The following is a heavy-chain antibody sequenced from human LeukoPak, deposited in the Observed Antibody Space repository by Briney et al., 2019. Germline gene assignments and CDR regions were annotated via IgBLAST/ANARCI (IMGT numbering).Heavy chain of an antibody. V-gene: IGHV4-39*01. CDR1: GGSVSSSSYY. J-gene: IGHJ5*02. D-gene: IGHD7-27*01. CDR3: ASLGTLRS. Sequence: SETLSLTCTVSGGSVSSSSYYWGWICQPPGKGLEWIGSISYSGTNYNNPSLKSRVSISIDTSKNQFSVKLTSVTAADTAMYYCASLGTLRSWGQGTLVTVSS. CDR2: ISYSGTN.